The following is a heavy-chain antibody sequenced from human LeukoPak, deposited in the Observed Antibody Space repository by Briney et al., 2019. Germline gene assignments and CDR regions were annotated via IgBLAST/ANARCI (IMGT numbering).Heavy chain of an antibody. CDR3: ARPYYYDSRIDP. CDR2: MYYSGST. D-gene: IGHD3-22*01. V-gene: IGHV4-30-4*01. J-gene: IGHJ5*02. Sequence: SETLSLTCTVYGGSISSGDYYWSWIRQPPGKGLEWIAYMYYSGSTYYNPSLKSRVTMSADTSKNQLSLKLSSVTAADTAVYYCARPYYYDSRIDPWGQGILVTVSS. CDR1: GGSISSGDYY.